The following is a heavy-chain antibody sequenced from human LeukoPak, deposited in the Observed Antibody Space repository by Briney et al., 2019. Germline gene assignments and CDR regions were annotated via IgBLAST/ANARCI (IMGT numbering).Heavy chain of an antibody. J-gene: IGHJ4*02. Sequence: PGGSLRLSCATSGLTFSSYAISWVRQAPGKGLEWVSAISGSGGSTYYADSVKGRFTISRDNSKNTLYLQMNSLRAEDTAVYYCAKDLCSGGSCYYPDYWGQGTLVTVSS. D-gene: IGHD2-15*01. CDR2: ISGSGGST. CDR3: AKDLCSGGSCYYPDY. CDR1: GLTFSSYA. V-gene: IGHV3-23*01.